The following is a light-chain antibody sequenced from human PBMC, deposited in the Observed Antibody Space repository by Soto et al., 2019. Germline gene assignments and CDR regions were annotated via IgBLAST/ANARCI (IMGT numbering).Light chain of an antibody. V-gene: IGLV1-44*01. Sequence: QSVLTQPPSASGTPGQRVTISCSGSTSTVGGNPVNWYQQLPGTAPKLLIYSNSQRPSGVPDRFSGSNSGTSASLAISGLQSEDEAGYFCAAWDDRLNGPVFGGGTKL. CDR2: SNS. J-gene: IGLJ2*01. CDR1: TSTVGGNP. CDR3: AAWDDRLNGPV.